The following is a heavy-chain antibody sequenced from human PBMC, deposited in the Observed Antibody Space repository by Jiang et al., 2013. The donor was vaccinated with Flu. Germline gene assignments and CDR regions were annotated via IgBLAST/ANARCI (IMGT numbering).Heavy chain of an antibody. CDR3: ARQTTHRGGTFGAPNGGGSGGMDV. J-gene: IGHJ6*04. V-gene: IGHV5-51*01. D-gene: IGHD3-3*01. Sequence: GAEVKKPGESLKISCKGSGYSFTSYWIGWVRQMPGKGLEWMGIIYPGDSDTRYSPSFQGQVTISADKSISTAYLQWSSLKASDTAMYYCARQTTHRGGTFGAPNGGGSGGMDVWGKGTTVTVSS. CDR1: GYSFTSYW. CDR2: IYPGDSDT.